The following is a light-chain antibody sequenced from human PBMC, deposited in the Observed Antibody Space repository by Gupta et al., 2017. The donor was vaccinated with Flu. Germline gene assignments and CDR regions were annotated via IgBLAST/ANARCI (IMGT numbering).Light chain of an antibody. CDR1: QSVLYSSNNKNY. CDR2: WAS. J-gene: IGKJ3*01. V-gene: IGKV4-1*01. Sequence: DIVMTQSPDSLPVSLGERATINCKSSQSVLYSSNNKNYLAWYQQRPGQPPKLLLYWASTRESGVPDRFSGSGSGTDFTLTISSLQAEDVAVYYCQQYYSTPFTFGHGTKVDIK. CDR3: QQYYSTPFT.